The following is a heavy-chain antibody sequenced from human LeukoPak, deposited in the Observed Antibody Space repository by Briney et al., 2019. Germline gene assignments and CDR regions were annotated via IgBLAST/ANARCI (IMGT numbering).Heavy chain of an antibody. V-gene: IGHV3-64*01. CDR1: GFTFSSYA. J-gene: IGHJ4*02. D-gene: IGHD6-19*01. Sequence: SGGSLRLSCAASGFTFSSYAMHWVRQAPGKGLEYVSAISSNGGSTYYANSVKGRFTISRDNSKNTLYLQMNSLRAEDTAVYYCAKDWPVAGTGLFDYWGQGTLVTVSS. CDR3: AKDWPVAGTGLFDY. CDR2: ISSNGGST.